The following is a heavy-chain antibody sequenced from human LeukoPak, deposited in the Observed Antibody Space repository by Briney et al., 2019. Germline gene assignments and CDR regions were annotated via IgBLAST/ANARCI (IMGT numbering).Heavy chain of an antibody. CDR2: INHSGST. CDR3: ARFRKGRDGYNSRRGSYFDY. D-gene: IGHD5-24*01. CDR1: GGSFSGYY. Sequence: PSETLSLTCAVYGGSFSGYYWSWIRQPPGKGLEWIGEINHSGSTNYNPSLKSRVTISVDTSKNQFSLKLSAVTAAVTAVYYCARFRKGRDGYNSRRGSYFDYWGQGTLVTVSS. J-gene: IGHJ4*02. V-gene: IGHV4-34*01.